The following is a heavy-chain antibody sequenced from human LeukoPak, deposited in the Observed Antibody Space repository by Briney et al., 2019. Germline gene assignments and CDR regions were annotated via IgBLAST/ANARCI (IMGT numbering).Heavy chain of an antibody. V-gene: IGHV3-23*01. CDR2: ISGSGDST. J-gene: IGHJ4*02. CDR1: GFTFSSYS. D-gene: IGHD6-19*01. CDR3: AKGMSSGWYYFDY. Sequence: PGGSLRLSCAASGFTFSSYSMNWVRQAPGKGLEWVSGISGSGDSTYYADSVKGRFTISRDNSKNTLYLQMNSLRAEDTAVYYCAKGMSSGWYYFDYWGQGTLVTVSS.